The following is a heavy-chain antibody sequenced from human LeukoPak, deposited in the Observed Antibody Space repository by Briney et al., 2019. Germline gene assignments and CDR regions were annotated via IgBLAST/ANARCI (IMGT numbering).Heavy chain of an antibody. V-gene: IGHV4-39*01. CDR3: ARSNIATRRGDNWFDP. Sequence: SETLSLTCSVSGGSISSSSYYWGWIRQPPGQGLEWIGNLSYSGRTYYNPSLESRITISIDTSKNQFSLKLNSVTAADTAVYYCARSNIATRRGDNWFDPWGQGTLVTVSS. CDR2: LSYSGRT. J-gene: IGHJ5*02. CDR1: GGSISSSSYY. D-gene: IGHD6-6*01.